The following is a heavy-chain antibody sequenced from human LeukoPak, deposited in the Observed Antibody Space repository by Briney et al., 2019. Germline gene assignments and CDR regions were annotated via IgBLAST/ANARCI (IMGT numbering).Heavy chain of an antibody. V-gene: IGHV3-7*03. CDR1: GFTFSTYW. CDR3: AKFHIVVVNGYFDY. CDR2: IKQDGSEK. Sequence: GGSLRLSCAASGFTFSTYWMTWVRQAPGKGLEWVANIKQDGSEKYFVDSVKGRFTISRDYSKNTLYLQMNSLRAEDTAVYYCAKFHIVVVNGYFDYWGQGTLVTVSS. D-gene: IGHD2-21*01. J-gene: IGHJ4*02.